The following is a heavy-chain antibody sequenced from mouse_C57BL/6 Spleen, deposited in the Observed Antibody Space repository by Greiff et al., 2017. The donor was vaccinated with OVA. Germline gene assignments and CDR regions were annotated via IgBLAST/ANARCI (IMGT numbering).Heavy chain of an antibody. CDR1: GYTFTSYW. CDR2: IHPNSGST. D-gene: IGHD2-4*01. Sequence: QVQLQQPGAELVKPGASVKLSCKASGYTFTSYWMHWVKQRPGQGLEWIGMIHPNSGSTNYNEKFKSKATLTVDKSSSTAYMQLSSLTSEDSAVYYCARWVDDYDPDYWGQGTLSQSPQ. J-gene: IGHJ2*01. CDR3: ARWVDDYDPDY. V-gene: IGHV1-64*01.